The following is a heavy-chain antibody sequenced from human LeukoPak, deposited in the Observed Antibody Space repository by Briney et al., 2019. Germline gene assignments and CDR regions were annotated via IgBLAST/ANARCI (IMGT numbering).Heavy chain of an antibody. CDR1: GYTFISHN. CDR3: ARDLRRHVYNRDWYFDL. CDR2: INPIGGST. Sequence: GAAVKVSCKASGYTFISHNMHWVRQAPRHGLEWMGMINPIGGSTTYAQKFQGRVTMTSDTSTSTVYMELSSLRSEDTAVYFCARDLRRHVYNRDWYFDLWGRGTLVTVFS. V-gene: IGHV1-46*01. J-gene: IGHJ2*01. D-gene: IGHD5-24*01.